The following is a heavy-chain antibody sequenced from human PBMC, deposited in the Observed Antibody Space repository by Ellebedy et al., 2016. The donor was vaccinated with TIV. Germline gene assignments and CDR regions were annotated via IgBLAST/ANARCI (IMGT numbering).Heavy chain of an antibody. J-gene: IGHJ4*02. CDR1: GITFSDHW. Sequence: GGSLRLSXAASGITFSDHWMNWVRQAPGKGLEWVANINQDESDKRYVDSVKGRFTISRDNSKSTLYLQMNIVAAEDTAMYYCTKGGSPTGHILHVYWGQGTLVTVSS. D-gene: IGHD1-1*01. V-gene: IGHV3-7*03. CDR3: TKGGSPTGHILHVY. CDR2: INQDESDK.